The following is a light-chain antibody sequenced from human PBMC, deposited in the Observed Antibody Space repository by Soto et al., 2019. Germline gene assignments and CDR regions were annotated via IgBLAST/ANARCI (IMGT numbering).Light chain of an antibody. CDR1: GSNIGPNY. CDR2: NND. CDR3: AAWDDSLSGRV. V-gene: IGLV1-47*02. Sequence: QSVLTQPPSASGTPGQRVTMSCSGSGSNIGPNYVYWFQQFPGTAPKLLIYNNDQLPSGVPDRFSGSKSGTSASLDISGLRSEDEADYYCAAWDDSLSGRVFGGGTKLTVL. J-gene: IGLJ3*02.